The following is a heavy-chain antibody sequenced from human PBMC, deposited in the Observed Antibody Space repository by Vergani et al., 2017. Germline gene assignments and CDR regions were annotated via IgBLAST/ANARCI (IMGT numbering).Heavy chain of an antibody. D-gene: IGHD5-12*01. CDR2: LTGGGGST. CDR3: VKDAGGYENFFDS. J-gene: IGHJ4*02. Sequence: EVQLLESGGSLKQPGGSVRLSCAASGFTFSTYAMHWARQAPGKGLEWVSALTGGGGSTYYADSFKGRFIISRDNSRDTLYLQMNRLRPEDTATYYCVKDAGGYENFFDSWGQGTLVTVSS. CDR1: GFTFSTYA. V-gene: IGHV3-23*01.